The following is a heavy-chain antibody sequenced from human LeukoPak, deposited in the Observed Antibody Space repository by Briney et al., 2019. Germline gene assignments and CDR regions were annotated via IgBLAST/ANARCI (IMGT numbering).Heavy chain of an antibody. J-gene: IGHJ4*02. CDR3: ARGGRNYYESSGYYFDY. CDR2: IVPIFSTP. Sequence: SVKVSCKASGGTFSDYAISWVRQAPGQGLEWMGGIVPIFSTPTYAQRFQGRVTIAAGEFTSTAYMELSSLRSEDTAVYYCARGGRNYYESSGYYFDYWGQGTLVTVSA. D-gene: IGHD3-22*01. CDR1: GGTFSDYA. V-gene: IGHV1-69*01.